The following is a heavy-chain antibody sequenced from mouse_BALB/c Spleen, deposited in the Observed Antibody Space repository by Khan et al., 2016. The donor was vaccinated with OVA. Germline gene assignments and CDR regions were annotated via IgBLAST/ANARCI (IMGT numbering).Heavy chain of an antibody. Sequence: QVQLQQSGPGLVAPSQSLSITCTVSGFSLTSYGVHWVRQPPGKGLEWLVVIWSDGNTNYNSVLKSRLSISKDNSNSQVFLKMSSLQTDDTAIYYCARWFYGYSSLYAMDYWGQGTSVTVSS. J-gene: IGHJ4*01. D-gene: IGHD2-2*01. CDR2: IWSDGNT. V-gene: IGHV2-6*02. CDR3: ARWFYGYSSLYAMDY. CDR1: GFSLTSYG.